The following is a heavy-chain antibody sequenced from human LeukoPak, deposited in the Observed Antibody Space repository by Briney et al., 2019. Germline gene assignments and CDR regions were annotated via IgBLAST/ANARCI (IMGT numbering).Heavy chain of an antibody. V-gene: IGHV3-74*01. D-gene: IGHD5-12*01. J-gene: IGHJ4*02. CDR2: INEDGSTT. Sequence: GGSLRLSCAASGFTFSSYWMHWVRQAPGKGLVWVSRINEDGSTTNYADSVKGRFTVSRDNSKNTLYLQMNSLRAEDTAVYYCARSMRSGYGGDIYYFDYWGQGTLVTVSS. CDR1: GFTFSSYW. CDR3: ARSMRSGYGGDIYYFDY.